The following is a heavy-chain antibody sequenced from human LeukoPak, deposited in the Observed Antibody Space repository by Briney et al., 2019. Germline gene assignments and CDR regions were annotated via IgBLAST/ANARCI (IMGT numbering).Heavy chain of an antibody. CDR3: ARVPSNTRGNDY. Sequence: GGSLRLSCAASGFSFSNYWMHWVRQAPGKGLVWVSHINTDGSSTTYADSVKGRFTISRDNAKNTLYLRMTSLTAKDTAVYYCARVPSNTRGNDYWGQGTLVTVSS. CDR2: INTDGSST. CDR1: GFSFSNYW. J-gene: IGHJ4*02. D-gene: IGHD2-2*01. V-gene: IGHV3-74*01.